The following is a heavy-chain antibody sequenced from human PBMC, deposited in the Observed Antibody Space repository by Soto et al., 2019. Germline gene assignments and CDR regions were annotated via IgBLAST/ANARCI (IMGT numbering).Heavy chain of an antibody. CDR2: IIPIFGTA. CDR1: GGTFSSYA. Sequence: QVQLVQSGAEVKKPGSSVKVSCKASGGTFSSYAISWVRQAPGQGLEWMGGIIPIFGTADYAQKFQGRVTMTADESTSTAYMELSSLRSEDTAVYYCASHSGSSPEGRYYYGVDVWGQGTTVTVSS. J-gene: IGHJ6*02. V-gene: IGHV1-69*12. D-gene: IGHD1-26*01. CDR3: ASHSGSSPEGRYYYGVDV.